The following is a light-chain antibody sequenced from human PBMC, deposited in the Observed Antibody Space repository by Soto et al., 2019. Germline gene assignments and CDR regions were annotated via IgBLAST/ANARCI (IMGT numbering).Light chain of an antibody. CDR2: GAS. J-gene: IGKJ4*01. Sequence: ETVMTQSPASLSMSPGEGVTLSCRASQSVRSNLAWYQQRPGHAPRLLIYGASTRAADIPARFSGSGSGAEFTLTISSLQSEDFAFYYCQQYNNWPLTFGGGTKVEIK. CDR3: QQYNNWPLT. CDR1: QSVRSN. V-gene: IGKV3-15*01.